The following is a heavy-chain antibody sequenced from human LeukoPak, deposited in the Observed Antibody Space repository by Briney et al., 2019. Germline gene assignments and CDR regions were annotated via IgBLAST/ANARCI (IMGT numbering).Heavy chain of an antibody. Sequence: PGGSLRLSCAASGFTFSSYSMNWVRQAPGKGLEWVSSISTSSTYIYYADSVKGRFTISRDNAKNSLYLQMNSLRAEDTAVYYCARDPVTIFGVAADYWGQGTLVTVSS. V-gene: IGHV3-21*01. CDR2: ISTSSTYI. CDR1: GFTFSSYS. D-gene: IGHD3-3*01. CDR3: ARDPVTIFGVAADY. J-gene: IGHJ4*02.